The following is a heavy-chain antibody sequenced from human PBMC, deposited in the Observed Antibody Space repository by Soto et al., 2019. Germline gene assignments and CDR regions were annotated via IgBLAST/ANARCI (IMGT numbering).Heavy chain of an antibody. D-gene: IGHD5-12*01. Sequence: EVQLVESGGDLIKPGGSLTLSCAASGFTFNIAYMSWVRQAPGKGLDWVGRIKSQADGGTTDYAAPVKGRFTVSRDDSTNTLYLQMTSLRNEDSGVYYCTTVSWHPHWGQGTLVTVSS. V-gene: IGHV3-15*01. CDR2: IKSQADGGTT. CDR1: GFTFNIAY. CDR3: TTVSWHPH. J-gene: IGHJ4*02.